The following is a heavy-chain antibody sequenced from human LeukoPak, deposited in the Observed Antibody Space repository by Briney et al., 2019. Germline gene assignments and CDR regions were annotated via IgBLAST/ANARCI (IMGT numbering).Heavy chain of an antibody. CDR1: GFTFRIYW. CDR2: IKENESKE. Sequence: PGGSLRPSCAASGFTFRIYWMSWVRQAPGKGPEWVATIKENESKEYYVDSVKGRFTISRDNAKNSLYLQMNSLGGEDTAVYYCARMGVDLRNYYMDVWGKGTTVIVSS. D-gene: IGHD3/OR15-3a*01. CDR3: ARMGVDLRNYYMDV. J-gene: IGHJ6*03. V-gene: IGHV3-7*01.